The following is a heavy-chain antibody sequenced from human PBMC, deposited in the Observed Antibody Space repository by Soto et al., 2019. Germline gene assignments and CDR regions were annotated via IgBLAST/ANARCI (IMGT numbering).Heavy chain of an antibody. J-gene: IGHJ6*03. Sequence: GGSLRLSCAASGFTFSDYYMSWIRQAPGKGLEWVSYISSSGSTIYYADSVKGRFTISRDNAKNSLYLQMNSLRAEDTAVYYCARGASSEDILTGSEDYYYYYMDVWGKGTTVTVSS. CDR2: ISSSGSTI. CDR1: GFTFSDYY. V-gene: IGHV3-11*01. D-gene: IGHD3-9*01. CDR3: ARGASSEDILTGSEDYYYYYMDV.